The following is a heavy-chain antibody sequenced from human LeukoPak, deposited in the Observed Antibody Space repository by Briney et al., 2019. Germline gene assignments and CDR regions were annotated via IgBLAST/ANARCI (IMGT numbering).Heavy chain of an antibody. Sequence: GESLKTSCKGSGYSFTSYWIGWVRQMPGKGLEWMGIIYPGDSDTRYSPSFQGQVTISADKSISTAYLQWSSLKASDTAMYYCASAYYDFWRPSRAFDIWGQGTMVTVSS. CDR1: GYSFTSYW. J-gene: IGHJ3*02. D-gene: IGHD3-3*01. V-gene: IGHV5-51*01. CDR2: IYPGDSDT. CDR3: ASAYYDFWRPSRAFDI.